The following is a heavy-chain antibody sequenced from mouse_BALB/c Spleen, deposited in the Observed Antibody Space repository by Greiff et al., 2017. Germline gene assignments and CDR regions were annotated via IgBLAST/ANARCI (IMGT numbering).Heavy chain of an antibody. V-gene: IGHV1-66*01. CDR3: ARAVWEGYYAMDY. CDR1: GYSFTSYY. J-gene: IGHJ4*01. D-gene: IGHD2-10*02. CDR2: IFPGSGNT. Sequence: QVQLQQSGPELVKPGASVKISCKASGYSFTSYYIHWVKQRPGQGLEWIGWIFPGSGNTKYNEKFKGKATLTADTSSSTAYMQLSSLTSEDSAVYFCARAVWEGYYAMDYWGQGTSVTVSS.